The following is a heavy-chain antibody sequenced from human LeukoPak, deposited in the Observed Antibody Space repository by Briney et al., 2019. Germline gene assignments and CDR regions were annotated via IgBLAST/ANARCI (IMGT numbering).Heavy chain of an antibody. V-gene: IGHV3-48*01. CDR1: GFTFSSVS. CDR3: ARARGYSYGYSDY. D-gene: IGHD5-18*01. Sequence: TGGSLRLSCAASGFTFSSVSMSWVRQAPGKGLEWVAYISSSSNTIDSADSVKGRFTTSRDNAKNSLYLQMNSLRAEDTAVYYCARARGYSYGYSDYWGQGTLVTVS. J-gene: IGHJ4*02. CDR2: ISSSSNTI.